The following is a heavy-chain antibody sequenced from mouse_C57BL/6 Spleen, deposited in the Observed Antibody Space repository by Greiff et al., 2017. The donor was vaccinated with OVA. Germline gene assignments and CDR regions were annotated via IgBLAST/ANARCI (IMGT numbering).Heavy chain of an antibody. V-gene: IGHV5-9-1*02. D-gene: IGHD3-2*02. CDR1: GFTFSSYA. CDR3: TRDPSDSSGPSFAY. Sequence: EVQVVESGEGLVKPGGSLKLSCAASGFTFSSYAMSWVRQTPEKRLEWVAYISSGGDYIYYADTVKGRFTISRDNARNTLYLQMSSLKSEDTAMYYCTRDPSDSSGPSFAYWGQGTLVTVSA. J-gene: IGHJ3*01. CDR2: ISSGGDYI.